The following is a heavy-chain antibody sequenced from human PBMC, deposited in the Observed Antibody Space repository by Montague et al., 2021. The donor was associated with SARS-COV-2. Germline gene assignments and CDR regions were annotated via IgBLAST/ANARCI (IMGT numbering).Heavy chain of an antibody. CDR1: GGSFSGYY. J-gene: IGHJ6*04. V-gene: IGHV4-34*01. D-gene: IGHD2-2*01. CDR2: VNLSGST. CDR3: SRGKSISVWVRQPAAV. Sequence: SETLSLTCAVYGGSFSGYYWSWIRQPPGKGLEWIGEVNLSGSTNYNPSLKSRVTISVDTSKNQFSLKLSSVTAADTAVYYCSRGKSISVWVRQPAAVWGKGTTVTVSS.